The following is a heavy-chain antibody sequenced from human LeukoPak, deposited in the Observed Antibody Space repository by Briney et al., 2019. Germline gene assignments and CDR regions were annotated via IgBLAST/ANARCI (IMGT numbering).Heavy chain of an antibody. Sequence: SETLSLTCIVSGGSISSYSWNWIRQSPGKGLEWVGYISHSGTTSYNSYLRSRVTISVDTSKNQFSLKLSSVTAADTAVYYCARDSGGVTTNFDYWGQGTLVTVSS. CDR1: GGSISSYS. CDR2: ISHSGTT. J-gene: IGHJ4*02. V-gene: IGHV4-59*12. D-gene: IGHD3-16*01. CDR3: ARDSGGVTTNFDY.